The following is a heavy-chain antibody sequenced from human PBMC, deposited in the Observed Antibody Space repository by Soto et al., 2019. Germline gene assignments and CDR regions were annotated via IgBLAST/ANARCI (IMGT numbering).Heavy chain of an antibody. D-gene: IGHD3-16*02. V-gene: IGHV5-10-1*04. CDR1: GYNFTKYW. CDR3: ARHMTYRDYYYGMDV. Sequence: PGESLKISCKCSGYNFTKYWISWVRQMPGKGLEWMGRIDPTDSYTTYSPSFQGQVTISANKSISTAYLQWSSLKASDTAMYYCARHMTYRDYYYGMDVWGQGTTVTVSS. CDR2: IDPTDSYT. J-gene: IGHJ6*02.